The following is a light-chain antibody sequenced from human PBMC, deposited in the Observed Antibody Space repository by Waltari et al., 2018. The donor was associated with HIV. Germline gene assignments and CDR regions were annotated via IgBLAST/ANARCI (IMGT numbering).Light chain of an antibody. J-gene: IGLJ3*02. CDR3: GTWDSSLNSWE. V-gene: IGLV1-51*01. CDR2: DTN. CDR1: NIGNQY. Sequence: NIGNQYVSWFQQLPGTAPKLLIYDTNKRPSGISDRFSGSKSGTSATLGITGLQTGDEADYYCGTWDSSLNSWEFGGGTKLTVL.